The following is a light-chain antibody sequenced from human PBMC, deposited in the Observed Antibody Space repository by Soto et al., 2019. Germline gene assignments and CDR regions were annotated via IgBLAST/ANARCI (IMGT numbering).Light chain of an antibody. CDR3: QKYNTLQT. Sequence: NQITHFSSSLSSSVGDRDTITFQASKNINFYLYWYQQQPGSAPKLLIFDASNLGAGVPSRFSGSGSGTVFTFTISLLQHDDLAYYCCQKYNTLQTFGQGTRLEIK. V-gene: IGKV1-33*01. J-gene: IGKJ5*01. CDR1: KNINFY. CDR2: DAS.